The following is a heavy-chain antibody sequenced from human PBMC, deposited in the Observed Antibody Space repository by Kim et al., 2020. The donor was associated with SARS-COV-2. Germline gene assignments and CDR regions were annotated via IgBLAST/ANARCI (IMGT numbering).Heavy chain of an antibody. CDR3: ARESSSGWAPDY. Sequence: SETLSLTCTVSGGSLSSGDYYWGWIRQHPGKGLEWIGYIYYSGSTYYNPSLKSRVSISVDTSKNQFSLKLNSVTAADTAVYYCARESSSGWAPDYWGQGTLVTVSS. CDR1: GGSLSSGDYY. D-gene: IGHD6-19*01. CDR2: IYYSGST. V-gene: IGHV4-31*03. J-gene: IGHJ4*02.